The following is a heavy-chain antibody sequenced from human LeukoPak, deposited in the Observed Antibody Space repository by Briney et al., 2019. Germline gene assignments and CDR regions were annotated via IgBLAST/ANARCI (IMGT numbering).Heavy chain of an antibody. Sequence: GASLQISCKGSGYSFTSYWIGWVRQVPGKGLEWMGIIYPGDSDTRYSPSLQGQVTISADKSISTAYLQWSSLKASDTAMYYCARHAYYGSGSYYIGLRYWGQGTLVTVSS. CDR3: ARHAYYGSGSYYIGLRY. CDR2: IYPGDSDT. J-gene: IGHJ4*02. D-gene: IGHD3-10*01. CDR1: GYSFTSYW. V-gene: IGHV5-51*01.